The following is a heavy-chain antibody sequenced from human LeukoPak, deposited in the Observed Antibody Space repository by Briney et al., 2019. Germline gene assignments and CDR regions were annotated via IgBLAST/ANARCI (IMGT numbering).Heavy chain of an antibody. D-gene: IGHD3-16*02. CDR3: AAYYDYVWGSYRPTGAFDI. V-gene: IGHV3-23*01. CDR1: GFTFSSYG. J-gene: IGHJ3*02. Sequence: GGSLRLSCAASGFTFSSYGMHWVRQAPGKGLEWVSAISGSGGSTYYADSVKGRFTISRDNSKNTLYLQMNSLRAENTAVYYCAAYYDYVWGSYRPTGAFDIWGQGTMVTVSS. CDR2: ISGSGGST.